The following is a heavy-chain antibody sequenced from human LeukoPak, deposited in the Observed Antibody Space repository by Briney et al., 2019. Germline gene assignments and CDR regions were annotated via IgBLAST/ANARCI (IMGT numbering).Heavy chain of an antibody. J-gene: IGHJ4*02. V-gene: IGHV3-66*01. CDR2: IYSDGDT. Sequence: GGSLRLSCAPSGFTVSRNYMNWVRKSPGGGLEWLSVIYSDGDTRYTDSMKGRFTISRVISKSTFYLQMNSLRAEDAAVYYCARDFGRDWGQGTLVTVSS. CDR1: GFTVSRNY. D-gene: IGHD1-26*01. CDR3: ARDFGRD.